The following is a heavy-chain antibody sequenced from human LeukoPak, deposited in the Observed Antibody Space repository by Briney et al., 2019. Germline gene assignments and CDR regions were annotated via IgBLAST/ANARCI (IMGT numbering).Heavy chain of an antibody. CDR2: ISAYNGNT. D-gene: IGHD3-9*01. J-gene: IGHJ4*02. CDR3: ARDRRYPYYDILTGIYRFDY. CDR1: GYTFTSYG. Sequence: ASVKVSCKASGYTFTSYGISWVRQAPGQGLEWMGWISAYNGNTNYAQKLQGRVTMTTDTSTSTAYMELRSLRSDDTAVYYCARDRRYPYYDILTGIYRFDYWGQGTLVTVSS. V-gene: IGHV1-18*01.